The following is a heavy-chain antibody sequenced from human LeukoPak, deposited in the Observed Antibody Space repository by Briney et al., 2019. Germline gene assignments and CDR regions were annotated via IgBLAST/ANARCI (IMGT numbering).Heavy chain of an antibody. V-gene: IGHV3-74*01. CDR2: INSDDSRK. Sequence: PGGSLRLSCAASGFIFSNYWMHWVRQAPGKGLVWVSRINSDDSRKSYADSVKGRFTISRDNAENTLYLQMNSLRAEDTAVYYCAKDLPYDYVWGSLDYWGQGTMVTVSS. CDR1: GFIFSNYW. J-gene: IGHJ4*02. CDR3: AKDLPYDYVWGSLDY. D-gene: IGHD3-16*01.